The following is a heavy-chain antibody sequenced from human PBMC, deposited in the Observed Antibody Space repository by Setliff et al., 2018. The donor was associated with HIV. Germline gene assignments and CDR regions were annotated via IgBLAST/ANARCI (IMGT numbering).Heavy chain of an antibody. CDR3: ARDLGGYDDEGYYYYYMDV. CDR2: INVHNHNT. Sequence: GASVKVSCKASGYTFTNNGLSWVRQAPGQGLEWMGWINVHNHNTNYAQKFQGRVSMTTDTSTNTAYMELRSLRPDDTAVYYCARDLGGYDDEGYYYYYMDVRGKGAEVTVSS. D-gene: IGHD5-12*01. CDR1: GYTFTNNG. V-gene: IGHV1-18*01. J-gene: IGHJ6*03.